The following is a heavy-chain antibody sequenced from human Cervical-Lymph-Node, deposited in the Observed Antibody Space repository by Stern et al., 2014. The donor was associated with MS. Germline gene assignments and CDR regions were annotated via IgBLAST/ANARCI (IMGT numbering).Heavy chain of an antibody. CDR2: IYYSGST. CDR3: ARGYSSSWYWFDS. V-gene: IGHV4-59*01. D-gene: IGHD6-13*01. CDR1: GGSISSYY. Sequence: VQLVESGPGLVQPSETLSLTCTVSGGSISSYYWSWIRQPPGKGLEWVGYIYYSGSTNYNPSFKSRGTISVDTSKNQFSLKLSSVTAADTAVYFCARGYSSSWYWFDSWGQGTQVTVSS. J-gene: IGHJ5*01.